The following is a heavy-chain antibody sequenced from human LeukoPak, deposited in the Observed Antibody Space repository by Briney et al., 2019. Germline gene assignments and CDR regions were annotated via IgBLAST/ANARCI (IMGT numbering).Heavy chain of an antibody. V-gene: IGHV1-2*02. CDR2: INPNSGGT. Sequence: SVKVSCKASGGTFSSYAISWVRQAPGQGLEWMGWINPNSGGTNYAQKFQGRVTMTRDTSISTAYMELSRLRSDDTAVYYCARESYGYNFLNWGQGTLVTVSS. CDR1: GGTFSSYA. CDR3: ARESYGYNFLN. D-gene: IGHD5-18*01. J-gene: IGHJ4*02.